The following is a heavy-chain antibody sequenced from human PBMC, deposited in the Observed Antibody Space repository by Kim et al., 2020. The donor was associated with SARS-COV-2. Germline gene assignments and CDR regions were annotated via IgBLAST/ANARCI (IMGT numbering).Heavy chain of an antibody. D-gene: IGHD3-10*01. CDR3: AYAHTFDYYGSLGSNWFDP. J-gene: IGHJ5*02. CDR2: ISAYNGNT. CDR1: GYTFTSYG. Sequence: ASVKVSCKASGYTFTSYGISWVRQAPGQGLEWMGWISAYNGNTNYAQKLQGRVTMTTDTSTSTAYMELRSLRSDDTAVYYCAYAHTFDYYGSLGSNWFDPWGQGTLVTVSS. V-gene: IGHV1-18*01.